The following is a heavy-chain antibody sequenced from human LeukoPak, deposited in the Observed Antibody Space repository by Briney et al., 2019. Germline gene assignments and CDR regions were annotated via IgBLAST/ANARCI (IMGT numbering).Heavy chain of an antibody. CDR1: GYTFTSYG. CDR3: ARGGDPQLGFDL. J-gene: IGHJ3*01. CDR2: ISTYNGNR. Sequence: ASVKVSCKASGYTFTSYGNTWVRQAPGQGLEWMGWISTYNGNRNYAQKFQGRVTMTTDTSTSTAYMELRSLRSDDTAVYYCARGGDPQLGFDLWGQGTMVTVSS. D-gene: IGHD3-10*01. V-gene: IGHV1-18*01.